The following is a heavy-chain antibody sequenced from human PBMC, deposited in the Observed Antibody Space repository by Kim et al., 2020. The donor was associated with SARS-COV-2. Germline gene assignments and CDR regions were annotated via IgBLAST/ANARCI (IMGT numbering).Heavy chain of an antibody. V-gene: IGHV3-33*08. J-gene: IGHJ4*02. CDR1: GFTFSSYG. CDR3: ARGPYSYATN. CDR2: IWHDGSKK. Sequence: GGSLRLSCAASGFTFSSYGMYWVRQAPGKGLEWVAVIWHDGSKKYYADSVKGRLTISRDNSKNTLYLQMNSLRAEDTAVYYCARGPYSYATNWGQGTLVTVSS. D-gene: IGHD5-18*01.